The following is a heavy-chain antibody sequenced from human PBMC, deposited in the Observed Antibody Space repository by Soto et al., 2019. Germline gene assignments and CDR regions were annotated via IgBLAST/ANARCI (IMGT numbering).Heavy chain of an antibody. D-gene: IGHD2-21*02. CDR3: VKDHCGGDCYSDPYFDY. CDR1: GFSFTTYG. J-gene: IGHJ4*02. CDR2: IWYDGSNQ. Sequence: QVQLVESGGGVVQPGRSLRLSCVASGFSFTTYGLHWVRQAPGKGLGWVAVIWYDGSNQYYADSGKGRFTISRDNSKNIVYLEMNSMRVEDTAVYYCVKDHCGGDCYSDPYFDYGGQGTLVTVSS. V-gene: IGHV3-33*06.